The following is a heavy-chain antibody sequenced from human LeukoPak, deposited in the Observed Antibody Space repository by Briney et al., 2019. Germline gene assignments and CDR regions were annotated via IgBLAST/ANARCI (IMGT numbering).Heavy chain of an antibody. CDR1: GGSFSGYY. Sequence: SETLSLTCVVFGGSFSGYYWSWIRQPPGKGLEWIGEINHSGSTNYNPSLKSRVTISVDTSKNQFSLTLSSVIAADTAVYYCARHGSGYYSPFDYWGQGTLVTVSS. J-gene: IGHJ4*02. CDR2: INHSGST. D-gene: IGHD3-22*01. CDR3: ARHGSGYYSPFDY. V-gene: IGHV4-34*01.